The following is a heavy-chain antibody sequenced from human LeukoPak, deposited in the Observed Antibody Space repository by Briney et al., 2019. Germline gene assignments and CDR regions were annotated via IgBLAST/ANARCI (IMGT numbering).Heavy chain of an antibody. CDR2: ISYSGST. CDR1: GGSISSYY. V-gene: IGHV4-59*08. CDR3: AALRARGGWYSFDY. D-gene: IGHD6-19*01. Sequence: SETLSLTCTVSGGSISSYYWSWIRQPPGKGLEWIGYISYSGSTNYNPSLKSRVTISVDTSKNQFSLKLSSVTAADTAVYYCAALRARGGWYSFDYWSQGTLVTVSA. J-gene: IGHJ4*02.